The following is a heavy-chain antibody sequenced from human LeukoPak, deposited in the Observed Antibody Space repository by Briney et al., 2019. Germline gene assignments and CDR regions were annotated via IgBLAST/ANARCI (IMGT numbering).Heavy chain of an antibody. J-gene: IGHJ6*02. V-gene: IGHV1-2*02. CDR2: INPNSGGT. Sequence: ASVKVSCKASGYTFTGYYMHWVRRAPGQGLEWMGWINPNSGGTNYAQKFQGRVTMTRDTSISTAYMELSRLRSDDTAVYYCARDRGGHDYGDYGDYYYYYGMDVWAKGPRSPSP. D-gene: IGHD4-17*01. CDR1: GYTFTGYY. CDR3: ARDRGGHDYGDYGDYYYYYGMDV.